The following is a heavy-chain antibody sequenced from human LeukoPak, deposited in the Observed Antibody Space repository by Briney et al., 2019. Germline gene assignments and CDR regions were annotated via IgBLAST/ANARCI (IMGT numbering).Heavy chain of an antibody. D-gene: IGHD3-22*01. V-gene: IGHV3-21*01. Sequence: GGSLRLSCAASGFTFSSYSMNWVRQAPGKGLEWVSSISSSSSYIYYADSVKGRSTISRDNAKNSLYLQMNSLRAEDTAVYYCARDYDSSGYYPMFDYWGQGTLVTVSS. J-gene: IGHJ4*02. CDR1: GFTFSSYS. CDR3: ARDYDSSGYYPMFDY. CDR2: ISSSSSYI.